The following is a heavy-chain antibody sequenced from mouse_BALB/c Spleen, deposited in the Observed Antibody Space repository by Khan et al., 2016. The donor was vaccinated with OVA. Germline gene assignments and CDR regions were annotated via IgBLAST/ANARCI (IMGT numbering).Heavy chain of an antibody. CDR3: ARRNYCGYTFAY. CDR2: IYPGSGNT. Sequence: QVQLQQSGAELARPGASMKLSCKASGYTFTDYYINWVKQRTGQGLEWIGEIYPGSGNTYYNEKFKDKATLTADKSSTTAYMQLSSLTSEDSAVYFCARRNYCGYTFAYWGQGNLVTVSA. D-gene: IGHD1-2*01. J-gene: IGHJ3*01. V-gene: IGHV1-77*01. CDR1: GYTFTDYY.